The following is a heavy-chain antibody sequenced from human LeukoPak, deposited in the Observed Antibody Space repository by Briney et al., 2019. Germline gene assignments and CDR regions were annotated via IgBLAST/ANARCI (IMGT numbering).Heavy chain of an antibody. D-gene: IGHD3-22*01. CDR1: GGSISSSNW. Sequence: SETLSLTCAVSGGSISSSNWWSWVRPPPGKGLEWIGEIYHSGSTNYNPSLKSRVTISVDKSKSQFSLKLSSVTAADTAVYYCASNGWGYYDSSGYYREPFDYWGQGTLVTVSS. CDR2: IYHSGST. CDR3: ASNGWGYYDSSGYYREPFDY. V-gene: IGHV4-4*02. J-gene: IGHJ4*02.